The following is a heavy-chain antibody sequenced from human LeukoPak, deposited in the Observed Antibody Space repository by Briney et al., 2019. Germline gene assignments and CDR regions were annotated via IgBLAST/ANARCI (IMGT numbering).Heavy chain of an antibody. CDR2: IIPIFGTA. J-gene: IGHJ6*03. V-gene: IGHV1-69*13. Sequence: SVKVSCKASGYTFISYYISWVRQAPGQGLEWMGGIIPIFGTANYAQKFQGRVTITADESTSTAYMELSSLRSEDTAVYYCARYGSSYHYYYYYMDVWGKGTTVTVSS. CDR1: GYTFISYY. D-gene: IGHD6-6*01. CDR3: ARYGSSYHYYYYYMDV.